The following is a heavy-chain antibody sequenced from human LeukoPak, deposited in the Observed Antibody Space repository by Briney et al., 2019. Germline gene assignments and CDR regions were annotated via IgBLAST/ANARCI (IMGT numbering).Heavy chain of an antibody. CDR2: ISSSSSYI. CDR1: GFTFSSYS. Sequence: PGGSLRLSCAASGFTFSSYSMNWVRQAPGKGLEWVSSISSSSSYIYYADSVKGRFTISRDNAKNSLYLQMNSLRAEDTAVYYCARVVSGSYSPYGYWGQGTLVTVSS. J-gene: IGHJ4*02. D-gene: IGHD1-26*01. CDR3: ARVVSGSYSPYGY. V-gene: IGHV3-21*01.